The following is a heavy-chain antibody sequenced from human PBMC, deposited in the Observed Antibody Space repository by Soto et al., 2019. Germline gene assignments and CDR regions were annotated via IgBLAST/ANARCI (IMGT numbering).Heavy chain of an antibody. CDR1: GFTVGSNY. Sequence: LRLSCAASGFTVGSNYMSWVRQAPGKGLEWVSVIYSEGTPYYADSVKGRFTISRENSNTLYLHMNNLRAEDTAVYYCASLQLVGATALHYYGMDVWGQGTTVTVSS. CDR2: IYSEGTP. J-gene: IGHJ6*02. CDR3: ASLQLVGATALHYYGMDV. D-gene: IGHD1-26*01. V-gene: IGHV3-53*01.